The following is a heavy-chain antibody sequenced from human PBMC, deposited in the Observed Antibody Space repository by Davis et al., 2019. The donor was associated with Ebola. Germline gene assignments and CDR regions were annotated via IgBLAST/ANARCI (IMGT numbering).Heavy chain of an antibody. V-gene: IGHV4-34*01. CDR2: IRHSGST. CDR1: GGSSSGYY. D-gene: IGHD3-22*01. CDR3: ARSYDSSGYSRYYFDY. Sequence: PSETLSLTCAVYGGSSSGYYWSWIRQPPGKGLEWIGDIRHSGSTYYNPSLNSRVTTSVDTSKNQFSLKLTSVTAADTAVYYCARSYDSSGYSRYYFDYWGQGTLVTVSS. J-gene: IGHJ4*02.